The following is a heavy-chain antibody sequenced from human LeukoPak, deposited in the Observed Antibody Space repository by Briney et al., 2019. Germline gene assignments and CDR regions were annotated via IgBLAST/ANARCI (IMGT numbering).Heavy chain of an antibody. D-gene: IGHD3-10*01. J-gene: IGHJ4*02. CDR1: GDSISSYY. Sequence: SETLSLTCTVSGDSISSYYWSWLRQPPGKGLGWLGYIYYSGSTNYNPSLKSRVTISVDTSKNQFSLKLSSVTAADTAVYYCARGGYYYGSGSSDLSYWGEGTLVTVSS. CDR2: IYYSGST. CDR3: ARGGYYYGSGSSDLSY. V-gene: IGHV4-59*01.